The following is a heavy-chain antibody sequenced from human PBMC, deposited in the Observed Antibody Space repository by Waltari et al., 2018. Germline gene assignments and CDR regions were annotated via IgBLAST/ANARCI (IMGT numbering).Heavy chain of an antibody. V-gene: IGHV4-59*01. D-gene: IGHD1-7*01. CDR3: ASSDPHRSLELLDY. CDR2: IYYRWST. Sequence: QVQLQESGPGLVKPSETLSLTCTVSGGSISSYSRSWIRQPPGKGLEWIGYIYYRWSTNYNPSLKSRVTISVDTSKNQFSLKLSSVTAADTAVYYCASSDPHRSLELLDYWGQGTLVTVSS. J-gene: IGHJ4*02. CDR1: GGSISSYS.